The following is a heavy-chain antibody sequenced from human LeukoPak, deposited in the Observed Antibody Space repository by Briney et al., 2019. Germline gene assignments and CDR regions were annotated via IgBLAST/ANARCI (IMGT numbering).Heavy chain of an antibody. CDR1: GFTFSDYY. CDR3: ARDPLYYDSSGYSY. J-gene: IGHJ4*02. CDR2: ISSSGSTI. V-gene: IGHV3-11*01. D-gene: IGHD3-22*01. Sequence: SGGSLRLSCAASGFTFSDYYMSWIRQAPGKGLEWVSYISSSGSTIYYADSVKGRFTISRDNAKNSLYLQMNGLRAEDTAVYYCARDPLYYDSSGYSYWGQETLVTVSS.